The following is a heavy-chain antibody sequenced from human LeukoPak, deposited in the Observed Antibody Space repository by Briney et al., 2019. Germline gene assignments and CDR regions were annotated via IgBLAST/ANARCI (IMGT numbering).Heavy chain of an antibody. D-gene: IGHD1-26*01. V-gene: IGHV3-64D*09. Sequence: GGSLRLSCAASGFTFSSFAMFWVRQAPGKGLEYVSGISSDGGRTNYADSVKARFTISRDNSKVTLYLQMTSLRPEDTAIYYCVKDPSGNYFYFDYWDQGRLFTVSS. CDR2: ISSDGGRT. J-gene: IGHJ4*02. CDR3: VKDPSGNYFYFDY. CDR1: GFTFSSFA.